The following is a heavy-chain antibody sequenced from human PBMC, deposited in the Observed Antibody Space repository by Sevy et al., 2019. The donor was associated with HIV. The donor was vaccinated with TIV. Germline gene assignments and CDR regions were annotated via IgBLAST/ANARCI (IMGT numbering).Heavy chain of an antibody. J-gene: IGHJ4*02. D-gene: IGHD4-17*01. CDR2: ITNSGSSM. CDR1: GFLFSRYE. CDR3: ARDLPPSATTVAHFDY. Sequence: GGSLRLSCAASGFLFSRYEMNWVRQAPGKGLEWVSYITNSGSSMSYSDSVRGRFTISRDNAKKSLFLQMNSLRAEDTAIYYCARDLPPSATTVAHFDYWGQGTLVTVSS. V-gene: IGHV3-48*03.